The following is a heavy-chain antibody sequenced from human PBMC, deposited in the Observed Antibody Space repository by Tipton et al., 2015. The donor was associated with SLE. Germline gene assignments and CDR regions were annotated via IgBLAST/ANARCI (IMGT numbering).Heavy chain of an antibody. CDR2: IHHSGST. J-gene: IGHJ4*02. Sequence: TLSLTCTVSSFSISSGHYWGWVRQPPGKGLEWIGTIHHSGSTYYNPPLKSRVTISVDTSKNQFSLILSSVTAADTAVYYCTSDGPTNIASTWGQGTLVTVSS. CDR3: TSDGPTNIAST. D-gene: IGHD1-26*01. CDR1: SFSISSGHY. V-gene: IGHV4-38-2*02.